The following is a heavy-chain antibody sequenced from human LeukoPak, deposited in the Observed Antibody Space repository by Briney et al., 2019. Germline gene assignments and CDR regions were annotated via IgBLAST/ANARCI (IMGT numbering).Heavy chain of an antibody. CDR3: ARCNGYNCGEGYCYYGMDV. Sequence: GGSLRLSCAASGFTLSDYYMSWIRQAPGKGLEWVSYISSSGSTIYYADSVKGRFTISRDNAKNSLYLQMNSLRAEDTAVYYCARCNGYNCGEGYCYYGMDVWGQGTTVTVSS. CDR1: GFTLSDYY. V-gene: IGHV3-11*01. J-gene: IGHJ6*02. D-gene: IGHD5-12*01. CDR2: ISSSGSTI.